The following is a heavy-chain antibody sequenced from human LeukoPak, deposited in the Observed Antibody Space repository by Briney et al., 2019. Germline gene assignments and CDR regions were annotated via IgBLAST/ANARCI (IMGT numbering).Heavy chain of an antibody. CDR3: ARAPERGSYFDY. J-gene: IGHJ4*02. CDR1: GYTFTSYY. D-gene: IGHD3-16*01. Sequence: ASVKVSCKASGYTFTSYYMHWVRQAPGQGLQWMGIINPSGGSTTYAQEFHGRVTMTRDTSTSTVYMELSSLRSEDTAVYYCARAPERGSYFDYWGQGTLVTVSS. V-gene: IGHV1-46*01. CDR2: INPSGGST.